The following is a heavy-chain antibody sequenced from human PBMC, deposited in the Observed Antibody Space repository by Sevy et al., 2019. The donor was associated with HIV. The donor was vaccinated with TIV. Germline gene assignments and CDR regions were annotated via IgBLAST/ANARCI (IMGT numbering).Heavy chain of an antibody. V-gene: IGHV4-4*07. J-gene: IGHJ6*02. Sequence: SETLSLTCTVSGGSISSYYWSWIRQPAGKGLEWIGRIYTSGSTNYNPSLKSRVTMSVDTSKNQFSLKLSSVTAADTAVYYCARDPFLYDILTGDYYYGMDVWGQGTTVTVSS. CDR3: ARDPFLYDILTGDYYYGMDV. CDR2: IYTSGST. CDR1: GGSISSYY. D-gene: IGHD3-9*01.